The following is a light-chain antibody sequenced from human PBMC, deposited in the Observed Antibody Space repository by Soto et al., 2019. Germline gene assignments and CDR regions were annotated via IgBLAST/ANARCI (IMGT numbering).Light chain of an antibody. V-gene: IGKV3-15*01. CDR3: QQYNNWPRMT. CDR1: QTISSD. J-gene: IGKJ1*01. CDR2: GAS. Sequence: EMVMTQSPATLSVSPSDGAYLXGKTSQTISSDLAWYQQKLGQAPRLLIYGASTRATGVPARFSGSGSGTEFTLTISSLQSEDFAVYYCQQYNNWPRMTFGQGTKV.